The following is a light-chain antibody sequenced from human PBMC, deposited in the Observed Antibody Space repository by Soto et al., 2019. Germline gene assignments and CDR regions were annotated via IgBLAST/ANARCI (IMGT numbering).Light chain of an antibody. Sequence: EIVLTQSPGTLSLSPGERATLSCRASQSVSSAYLAWYQQKPGQAPRLLISGASSRVTGIPDRFSGSGSGTDFSLTISRLEPEDFAVYYCQQYGGSVPITFGQGTRLDIK. CDR3: QQYGGSVPIT. V-gene: IGKV3-20*01. CDR2: GAS. J-gene: IGKJ5*01. CDR1: QSVSSAY.